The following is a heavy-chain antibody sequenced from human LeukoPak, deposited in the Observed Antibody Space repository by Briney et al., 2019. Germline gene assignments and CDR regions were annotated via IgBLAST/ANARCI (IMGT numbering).Heavy chain of an antibody. Sequence: SETLSLTCNVSGGSISGYHWSWIRQPPGKGLEWLGYIYYSGSSNYNPSLKSRVTMSADTSKNQFSLKLSSVTAADTAVYYCARVVEIRYFDWPSGTDAFDIWGQGTMVTVSS. CDR3: ARVVEIRYFDWPSGTDAFDI. V-gene: IGHV4-59*12. J-gene: IGHJ3*02. CDR2: IYYSGSS. CDR1: GGSISGYH. D-gene: IGHD3-9*01.